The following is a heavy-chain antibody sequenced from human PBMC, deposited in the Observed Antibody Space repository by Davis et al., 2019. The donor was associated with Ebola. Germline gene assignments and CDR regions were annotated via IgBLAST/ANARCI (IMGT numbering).Heavy chain of an antibody. V-gene: IGHV4-39*01. Sequence: SETLSLTCTVPGGSISGYYWGWIRQPPGKGLEWIGSKHNAGSTYYKSSLESRVTISLDTSKNQFSLKLRSVTAADTALYHCVRHHMWLGAIEDWGQGTPVTVSS. J-gene: IGHJ4*02. CDR2: KHNAGST. CDR3: VRHHMWLGAIED. CDR1: GGSISGYY. D-gene: IGHD3-10*01.